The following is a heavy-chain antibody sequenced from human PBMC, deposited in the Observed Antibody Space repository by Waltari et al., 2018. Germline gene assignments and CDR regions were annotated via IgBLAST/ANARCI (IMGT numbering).Heavy chain of an antibody. V-gene: IGHV3-23*01. D-gene: IGHD2-15*01. J-gene: IGHJ4*02. CDR2: ISGSGGST. CDR1: GFTFSRYA. Sequence: EVQLLESGGGLVQPGGSLRLSCAASGFTFSRYAMSWVRQAPGKGLAWVSAISGSGGSTYYADSVKGRFTISRDNSKNTLYLQMNSLRAEDTAVYYCAKDRGIGMGYCSGGSCYIFDYWGQGTLVTVSS. CDR3: AKDRGIGMGYCSGGSCYIFDY.